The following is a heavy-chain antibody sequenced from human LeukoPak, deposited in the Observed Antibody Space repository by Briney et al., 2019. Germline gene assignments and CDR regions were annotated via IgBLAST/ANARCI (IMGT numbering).Heavy chain of an antibody. V-gene: IGHV1-2*02. J-gene: IGHJ4*02. CDR1: GYTFTGYY. CDR3: ARVLLPGIAAAGTHY. CDR2: INPNSGGT. Sequence: ASVTVSCKASGYTFTGYYMHWVRQAPGQGLEWMGWINPNSGGTNYAQKFQGRVTMTRDTSISTAYMELSRLRSDDTAVYYCARVLLPGIAAAGTHYWGQGTLVTVSS. D-gene: IGHD6-13*01.